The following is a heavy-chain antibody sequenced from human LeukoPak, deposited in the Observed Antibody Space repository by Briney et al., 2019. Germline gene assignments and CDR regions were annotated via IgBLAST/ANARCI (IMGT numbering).Heavy chain of an antibody. CDR2: ISQSGNS. CDR3: ARDQVDYDIPDHFDY. V-gene: IGHV4-30-2*01. CDR1: GDSLSSSTCN. D-gene: IGHD3-22*01. J-gene: IGHJ4*02. Sequence: SETLSLTCKVPGDSLSSSTCNWSWIRQAPGKSLEWIGYISQSGNSYFTPSLKSRATISVDRSKNHFSLTLISVTAADTAVYYGARDQVDYDIPDHFDYWGKGTLVTVSS.